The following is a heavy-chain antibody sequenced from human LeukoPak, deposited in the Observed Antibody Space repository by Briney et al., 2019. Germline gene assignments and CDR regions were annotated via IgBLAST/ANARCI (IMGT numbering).Heavy chain of an antibody. J-gene: IGHJ4*02. D-gene: IGHD3-16*01. V-gene: IGHV3-30-3*01. CDR2: ILYDGSNR. Sequence: GGSLRLSCAASGFTFSSYAMHWVRQAPGKGLEWVAVILYDGSNRYYADSAKGRFTISRDNSKNTLSLQMNSLRTEDTAVYYCARQRSLGYFDYWGQGTLVTVSS. CDR1: GFTFSSYA. CDR3: ARQRSLGYFDY.